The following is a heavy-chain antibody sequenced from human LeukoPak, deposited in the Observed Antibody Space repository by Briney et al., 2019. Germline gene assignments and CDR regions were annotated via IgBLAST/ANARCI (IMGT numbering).Heavy chain of an antibody. CDR3: AREFEVITFGGVIASGPADY. V-gene: IGHV3-23*01. CDR2: ISGSGGST. J-gene: IGHJ4*02. Sequence: GGSLRLSCAASGFTFSSYAMSWVRQAPGKGLEWVSAISGSGGSTYYADSVKGRFTISRDNSKNTLYLQMNSLRAEDTAVYYCAREFEVITFGGVIASGPADYWGQGTLVTVSS. CDR1: GFTFSSYA. D-gene: IGHD3-16*02.